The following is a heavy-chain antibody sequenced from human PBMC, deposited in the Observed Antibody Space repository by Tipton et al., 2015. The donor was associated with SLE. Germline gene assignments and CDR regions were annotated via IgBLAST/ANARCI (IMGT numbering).Heavy chain of an antibody. D-gene: IGHD6-19*01. Sequence: SLRLSCAASGFTFSSYAMHWVRQAPGKGLEWVAVISYDGSNKYYADSVKGRFTISRDNSKNTLYLQLNSLRAEDTAVYYCARDNGIAVAGLVFDIWGQGTMVTVSS. CDR3: ARDNGIAVAGLVFDI. J-gene: IGHJ3*02. V-gene: IGHV3-30*04. CDR1: GFTFSSYA. CDR2: ISYDGSNK.